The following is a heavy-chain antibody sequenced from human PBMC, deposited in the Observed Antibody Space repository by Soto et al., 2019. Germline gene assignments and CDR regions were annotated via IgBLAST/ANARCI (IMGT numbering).Heavy chain of an antibody. D-gene: IGHD2-2*01. J-gene: IGHJ4*02. CDR3: ARDTSNSFDY. Sequence: HVQLVQSGGELKKPGASVKVSCNTSGYTFNTYFITWVRQAPGQGLEWMEWISPHNGKTNYAEKFQGRVTMTADTITKTSYMELRNLRIDDTAVYYCARDTSNSFDYWGQGTPVTVSS. V-gene: IGHV1-18*01. CDR2: ISPHNGKT. CDR1: GYTFNTYF.